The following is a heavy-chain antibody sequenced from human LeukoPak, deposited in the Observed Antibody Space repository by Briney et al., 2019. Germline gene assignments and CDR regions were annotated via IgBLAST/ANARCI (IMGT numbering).Heavy chain of an antibody. CDR1: RFTFDDYA. J-gene: IGHJ4*02. Sequence: PGGSLRLSCAASRFTFDDYAMHWVRQAPGKGLEWVSGISWNSGSIGYADSVKGRFTISRDNAKNSLYLQMNSLRAEDMALYYCAKGESGSYQYYFDYWGQGTLVTVSS. D-gene: IGHD1-26*01. V-gene: IGHV3-9*03. CDR3: AKGESGSYQYYFDY. CDR2: ISWNSGSI.